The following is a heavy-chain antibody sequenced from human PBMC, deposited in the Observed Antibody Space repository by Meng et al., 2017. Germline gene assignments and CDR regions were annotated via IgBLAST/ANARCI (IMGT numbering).Heavy chain of an antibody. D-gene: IGHD3-10*01. Sequence: VQVWEPGGGLVRPGGSLRLYCAASGFTFSSYSMNWVRQAPGKGLEWVSSISSSSSYIYYADSVKGRFTISRDNAKNSLYLQMNSLRAEDTAVYYCARKIKYYYGSGSSGLDPWGQGTLVTVSS. J-gene: IGHJ5*02. CDR2: ISSSSSYI. CDR1: GFTFSSYS. CDR3: ARKIKYYYGSGSSGLDP. V-gene: IGHV3-21*01.